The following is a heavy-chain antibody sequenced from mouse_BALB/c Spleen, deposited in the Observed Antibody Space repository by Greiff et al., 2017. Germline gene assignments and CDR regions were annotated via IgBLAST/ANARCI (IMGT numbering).Heavy chain of an antibody. J-gene: IGHJ2*01. CDR2: ISSGGSYT. CDR1: GFTFSSYA. Sequence: EVMLVESGGGLVKPGGSLKLSCAASGFTFSSYAMSWVRQTPEKRLEWVATISSGGSYTYYPDSVKGRFTISRDNAKNTLYLQMSSLRSEDTAMYYCARYGNYLYWGQGTTLTVSS. D-gene: IGHD2-10*02. CDR3: ARYGNYLY. V-gene: IGHV5-9-1*01.